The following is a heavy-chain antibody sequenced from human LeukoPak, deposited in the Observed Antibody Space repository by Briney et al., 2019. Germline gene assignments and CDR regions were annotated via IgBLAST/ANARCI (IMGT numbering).Heavy chain of an antibody. CDR3: ARGDYSSSFFDY. J-gene: IGHJ4*02. CDR2: IHYNGIT. D-gene: IGHD6-6*01. Sequence: SETLSLTCTVSGSMYNYYWSWIRQPPGKGLEWIGYIHYNGITNYNPSLKTRVTMSVDTSKNQFSLKLSSVTAADTAVYYCARGDYSSSFFDYWGQGTLVTVSS. V-gene: IGHV4-59*08. CDR1: GSMYNYY.